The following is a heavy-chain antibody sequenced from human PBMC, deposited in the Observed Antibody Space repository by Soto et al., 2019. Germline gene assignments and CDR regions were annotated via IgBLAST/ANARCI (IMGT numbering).Heavy chain of an antibody. CDR1: GFTFSSYA. J-gene: IGHJ4*02. CDR3: ARDPLYSSSYLFDY. D-gene: IGHD6-6*01. Sequence: QVQLVESGGGVVQPGRSLRLSCAASGFTFSSYAMHWVRQAPGKGLEWVAVISYDGSKKYYADSVKGRFTISRDNSKNTLYLQMTSLRAEDTAVYYCARDPLYSSSYLFDYWGQGTLVTVSS. V-gene: IGHV3-30-3*01. CDR2: ISYDGSKK.